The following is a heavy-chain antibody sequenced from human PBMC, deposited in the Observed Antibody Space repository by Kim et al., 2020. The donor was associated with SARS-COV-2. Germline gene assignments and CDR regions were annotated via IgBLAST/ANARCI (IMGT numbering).Heavy chain of an antibody. V-gene: IGHV1-18*01. J-gene: IGHJ4*02. Sequence: ASVKVSCKASGYTFTSYGISWVRQAPGQGLEWMGWINAYNGDTNYAQKFQGRVTMTTDTSTNPAYMELRSLRSYDTAVYYCARGQNGYNEYDYWGQGTLVTVSS. D-gene: IGHD5-12*01. CDR2: INAYNGDT. CDR1: GYTFTSYG. CDR3: ARGQNGYNEYDY.